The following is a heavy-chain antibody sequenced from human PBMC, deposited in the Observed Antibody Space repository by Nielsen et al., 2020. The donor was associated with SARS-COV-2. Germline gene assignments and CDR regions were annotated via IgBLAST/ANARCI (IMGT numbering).Heavy chain of an antibody. Sequence: GESLKISCAASGFSFSNYGMHWVRQAPGKGLEWVGFIWYDGTNNYYADSVRGRFTISRENSKNTLYLQMNSLRAEDTAVYYCARDLQSLGAYYDFWSGYHLAGGTGYFDYWGQGTLVTVSS. CDR3: ARDLQSLGAYYDFWSGYHLAGGTGYFDY. J-gene: IGHJ4*02. CDR1: GFSFSNYG. D-gene: IGHD3-3*01. V-gene: IGHV3-33*01. CDR2: IWYDGTNN.